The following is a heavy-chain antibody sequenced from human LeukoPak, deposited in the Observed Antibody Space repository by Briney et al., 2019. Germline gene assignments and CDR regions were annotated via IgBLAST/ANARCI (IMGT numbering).Heavy chain of an antibody. Sequence: SETLSLTCAVSVGSIRRYYWNCIRQPPGERLEWIGWIHYSGSTAYNPSLESRVTMSVDTSKNHISLKMTSVTAADTATYYCARWGYFDSSTYFVVEYWGQGVLVTVSS. D-gene: IGHD3-22*01. CDR2: IHYSGST. J-gene: IGHJ4*02. CDR1: VGSIRRYY. CDR3: ARWGYFDSSTYFVVEY. V-gene: IGHV4-59*01.